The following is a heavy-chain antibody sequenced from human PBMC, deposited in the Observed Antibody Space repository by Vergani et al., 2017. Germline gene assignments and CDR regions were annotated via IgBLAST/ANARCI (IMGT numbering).Heavy chain of an antibody. CDR1: GFTFSSYW. V-gene: IGHV3-7*01. CDR3: AGESGSGSYYTEYYYYGMDV. J-gene: IGHJ6*02. CDR2: IKQDGSEK. D-gene: IGHD3-10*01. Sequence: EVQLVESGGGLVQPGGSLRLSCAASGFTFSSYWMSWVRQAPGKGLEWVANIKQDGSEKYYVDSVKGRFTISRDNAKNSLYLQMNSLRAEDTAVDYCAGESGSGSYYTEYYYYGMDVWGQGTTVTVSS.